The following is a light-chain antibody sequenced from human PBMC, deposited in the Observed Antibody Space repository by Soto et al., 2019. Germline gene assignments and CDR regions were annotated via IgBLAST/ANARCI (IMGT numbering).Light chain of an antibody. CDR3: ASWDDSLDGYV. CDR2: SKN. V-gene: IGLV1-44*01. CDR1: SSNIGGNP. J-gene: IGLJ1*01. Sequence: QLVLTQPSSASGTHGQRVTISCSGSSSNIGGNPVNWFQQLPGTAPKLLIYSKNQRPSGVPDRFSGSKSGTSASLAISGLQSDDEADYYCASWDDSLDGYVFGTGTKLTVL.